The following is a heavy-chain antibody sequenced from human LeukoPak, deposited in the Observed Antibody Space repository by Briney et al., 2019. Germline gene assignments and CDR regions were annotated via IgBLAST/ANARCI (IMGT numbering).Heavy chain of an antibody. CDR1: GFTFSSYS. D-gene: IGHD3-16*01. CDR3: ARVFGWGVGYGMDV. J-gene: IGHJ6*02. Sequence: PGGSLRLSCAASGFTFSSYSMNWVRQAPGKGLEWVSYISGSGSTIYYADSVKGRSTISRDNAKNSLYLQVNSLSAEDTAVYYCARVFGWGVGYGMDVWGQGTTVAVSS. V-gene: IGHV3-48*04. CDR2: ISGSGSTI.